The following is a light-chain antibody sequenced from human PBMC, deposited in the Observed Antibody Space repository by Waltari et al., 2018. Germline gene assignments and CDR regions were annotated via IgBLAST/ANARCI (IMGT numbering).Light chain of an antibody. CDR3: QHSYTTPLT. J-gene: IGKJ4*01. V-gene: IGKV3-11*01. CDR2: DAS. CDR1: QSVSSY. Sequence: EIVLTQSPATLSLSPGERATLSCRASQSVSSYLAWYQPKPGQAPRLLIYDASNRATGIPARFSGSGSGTDFTLTISSLEPEDFAVYYCQHSYTTPLTFGGGTKVEI.